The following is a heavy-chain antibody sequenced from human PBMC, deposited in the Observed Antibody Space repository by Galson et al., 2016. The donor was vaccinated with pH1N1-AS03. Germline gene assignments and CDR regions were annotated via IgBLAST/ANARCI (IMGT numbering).Heavy chain of an antibody. CDR3: AKDRNDYRLHYFSGSGV. V-gene: IGHV3-23*01. J-gene: IGHJ6*02. CDR1: GFTFTDFA. CDR2: TSSSGGST. D-gene: IGHD1-1*01. Sequence: SLRLSCATSGFTFTDFAVSWVRQAPGRGLEWVSATSSSGGSTYYAESVKGRFTISRDYSKNTVDLQMNSLRAEDTAVYYCAKDRNDYRLHYFSGSGVWGQGTTVTVSS.